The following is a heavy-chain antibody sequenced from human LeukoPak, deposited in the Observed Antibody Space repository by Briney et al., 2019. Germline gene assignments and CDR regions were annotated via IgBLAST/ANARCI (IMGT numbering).Heavy chain of an antibody. J-gene: IGHJ4*02. CDR3: ARAISMVRGVDY. V-gene: IGHV3-21*01. D-gene: IGHD3-10*01. CDR1: GFTFCSYN. Sequence: GGSLRLSCAASGFTFCSYNMNWVRQAPGKGLEWVSSISSSSTYTYYADSVKGRFTISRDNAKNSLYLQLNSLRAEDTAVYYCARAISMVRGVDYWGQGTLVTVSS. CDR2: ISSSSTYT.